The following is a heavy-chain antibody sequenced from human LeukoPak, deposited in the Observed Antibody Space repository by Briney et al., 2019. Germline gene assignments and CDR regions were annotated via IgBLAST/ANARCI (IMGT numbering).Heavy chain of an antibody. J-gene: IGHJ4*02. V-gene: IGHV1-69*04. CDR2: IIPILGIA. D-gene: IGHD6-13*01. CDR3: ARAAVGAAYYFDY. Sequence: ASVRACCTASGYTFTSYDINWVRQATGHGLKWMGRIIPILGIANYAQKFQGRVTITADKSTSTAYMELSSLRSEDTAVYYCARAAVGAAYYFDYWGQGTLVTVSS. CDR1: GYTFTSYD.